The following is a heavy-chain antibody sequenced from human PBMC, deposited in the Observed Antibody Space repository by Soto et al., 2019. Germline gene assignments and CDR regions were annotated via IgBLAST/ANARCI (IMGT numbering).Heavy chain of an antibody. CDR3: ARGGSPIVHFDWLHPWVWFDP. CDR2: TYYRSKWYN. CDR1: GDSVSSNSAA. Sequence: QVQLQQSGPGLVKPSQTLSLTCAISGDSVSSNSAAWNWIRQSPSRGLEWLGRTYYRSKWYNDYAVSVKSRITINPDTSKNQFSLQLNSVTPEDTAVYYCARGGSPIVHFDWLHPWVWFDPWGQGTLVTVSS. J-gene: IGHJ5*02. V-gene: IGHV6-1*01. D-gene: IGHD3-9*01.